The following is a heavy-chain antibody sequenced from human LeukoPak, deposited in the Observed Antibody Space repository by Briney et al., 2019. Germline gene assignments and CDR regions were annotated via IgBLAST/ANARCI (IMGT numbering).Heavy chain of an antibody. J-gene: IGHJ4*02. CDR3: ARLEDNRGSGYYFDY. CDR1: GYRFTTYW. CDR2: IYPDDSDT. V-gene: IGHV5-51*01. Sequence: GDSLQISCKASGYRFTTYWIGWVRQMPGKGLEWMGIIYPDDSDTRYSPSFQGQVTISADKSITTAYLQWSSLRASDTAIYYCARLEDNRGSGYYFDYWGQGTLVTVSS. D-gene: IGHD1-14*01.